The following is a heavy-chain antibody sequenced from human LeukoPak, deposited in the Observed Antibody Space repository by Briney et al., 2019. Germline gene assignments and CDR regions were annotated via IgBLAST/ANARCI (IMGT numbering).Heavy chain of an antibody. D-gene: IGHD4-17*01. Sequence: GGSLRLSCAASGFTVSSNYMSWVRQAPGKGLEWVSVIYSGGSTYYADSVKGRFTISRDNSKNTLYLQMNSLRAEDTAVYYCARGSPVYYGRPFSGMDVWGQGTTVTVSS. V-gene: IGHV3-53*01. J-gene: IGHJ6*02. CDR2: IYSGGST. CDR3: ARGSPVYYGRPFSGMDV. CDR1: GFTVSSNY.